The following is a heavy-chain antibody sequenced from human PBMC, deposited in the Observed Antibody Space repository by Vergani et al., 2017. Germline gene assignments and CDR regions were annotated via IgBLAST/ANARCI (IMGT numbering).Heavy chain of an antibody. CDR1: GFSFDQFG. V-gene: IGHV3-20*01. CDR2: ISFNGLTV. Sequence: EVELVDSGGKVVRPGGSLRLSCVASGFSFDQFGMKWVRQSPGKGPEWVAGISFNGLTVGYSESVEGRFTISRDNSKKSLFLQMSNVRAEDTASYHCARGELYSFYYFMNVWGNGTTVKVSS. J-gene: IGHJ6*03. D-gene: IGHD2/OR15-2a*01. CDR3: ARGELYSFYYFMNV.